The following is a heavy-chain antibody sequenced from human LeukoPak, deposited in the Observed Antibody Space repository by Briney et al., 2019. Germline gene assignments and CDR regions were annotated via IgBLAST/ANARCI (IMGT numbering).Heavy chain of an antibody. V-gene: IGHV4-59*12. CDR3: ARVGVGVGATTKYYFDY. D-gene: IGHD1-26*01. CDR2: IYYSGST. CDR1: GGSISSYY. J-gene: IGHJ4*02. Sequence: SETLSLTCTVSGGSISSYYWSWIRQPPGKGLEWIGYIYYSGSTNYNPSLKSRVTISVDTSKNQFSLKLSSVTAADTAVYYCARVGVGVGATTKYYFDYWGQGTLVTVSS.